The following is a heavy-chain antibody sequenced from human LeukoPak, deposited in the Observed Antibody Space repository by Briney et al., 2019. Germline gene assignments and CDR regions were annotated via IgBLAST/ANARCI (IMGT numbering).Heavy chain of an antibody. D-gene: IGHD6-19*01. V-gene: IGHV3-30-3*01. CDR3: ARDFAAVAGTPWPKGGMDV. CDR2: ISYDGSNK. CDR1: GFTFSSYA. J-gene: IGHJ6*02. Sequence: PGRSLRLSCAASGFTFSSYAMHWVRQAPGKGLEWVAVISYDGSNKYYADSVKGRFTISRDNSKNTLYLQMNSLRAEDTAVYYCARDFAAVAGTPWPKGGMDVWGQGTTVTVSS.